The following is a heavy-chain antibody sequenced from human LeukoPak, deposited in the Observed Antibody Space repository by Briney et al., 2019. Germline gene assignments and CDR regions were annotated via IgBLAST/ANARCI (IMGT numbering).Heavy chain of an antibody. Sequence: SETLSLTCTVSGGSISSYYWSWIRQPAGKGLEWIGRIYTSGSTNYNPSLKSRVTMSVDTSKNQFSLKLSSVTAADTAVYYCARETLYGDYDYFDYWGQGTLVTVSS. J-gene: IGHJ4*02. D-gene: IGHD4-17*01. V-gene: IGHV4-4*07. CDR1: GGSISSYY. CDR3: ARETLYGDYDYFDY. CDR2: IYTSGST.